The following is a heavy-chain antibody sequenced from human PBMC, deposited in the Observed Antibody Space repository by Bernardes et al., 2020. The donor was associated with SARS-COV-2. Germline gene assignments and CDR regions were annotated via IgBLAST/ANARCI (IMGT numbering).Heavy chain of an antibody. CDR3: ARARGYCSGDNCYMDAFDF. CDR1: GYTFSRYW. Sequence: GESLKISCRGSGYTFSRYWIGWVRQMPGKGLEWMGIFYAGDSNARYSPSFQGQVTFSADKSVDTASLEYNSLKVSDTGTHYCARARGYCSGDNCYMDAFDFWGQGTRVTVSS. V-gene: IGHV5-51*01. D-gene: IGHD2-15*01. J-gene: IGHJ3*01. CDR2: FYAGDSNA.